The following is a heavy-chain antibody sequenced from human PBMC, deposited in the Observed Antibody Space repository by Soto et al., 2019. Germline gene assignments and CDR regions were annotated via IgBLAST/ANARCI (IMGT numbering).Heavy chain of an antibody. D-gene: IGHD3-10*01. CDR1: GGSISSGSYY. J-gene: IGHJ2*01. CDR2: IFYTGST. V-gene: IGHV4-39*01. CDR3: ASLNPSGSLLDL. Sequence: QLQLQESGPGLVKPSETLSLTCTVSGGSISSGSYYWAWIRQPPGTGLEWVGSIFYTGSTYYNPSLQSRVIVSVDTSMNQFSLTLSSVPAADTVVYSCASLNPSGSLLDLWGRGTLVTVSS.